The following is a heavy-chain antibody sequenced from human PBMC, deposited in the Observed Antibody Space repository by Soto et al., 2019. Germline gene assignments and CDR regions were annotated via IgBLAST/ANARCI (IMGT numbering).Heavy chain of an antibody. Sequence: SETLSLTCTVSGGSISSGGYYWSWIRQHPGKGLECIGYIYYSGSTYYNPSLKSRVTISVDTSKNQFSLKLSSVTAADTAVYYCARDTRAGYSYGPTFDYWGQGTLVTVSS. CDR3: ARDTRAGYSYGPTFDY. CDR1: GGSISSGGYY. J-gene: IGHJ4*02. V-gene: IGHV4-31*03. D-gene: IGHD5-18*01. CDR2: IYYSGST.